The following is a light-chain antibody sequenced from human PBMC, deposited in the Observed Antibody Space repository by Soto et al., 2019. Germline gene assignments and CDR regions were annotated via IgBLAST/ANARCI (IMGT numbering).Light chain of an antibody. J-gene: IGLJ3*02. Sequence: QSVLTQPPSASGTPGQRDTMSCSGSRSNIGSNYVYWYQQLPGTAPKLLIYRNNQRPSGVPDRFSGSKSGTSASLAISGLRSEYEADYYCEAWDDSLSGPNWVFGGGTKVTVL. CDR3: EAWDDSLSGPNWV. CDR1: RSNIGSNY. V-gene: IGLV1-47*01. CDR2: RNN.